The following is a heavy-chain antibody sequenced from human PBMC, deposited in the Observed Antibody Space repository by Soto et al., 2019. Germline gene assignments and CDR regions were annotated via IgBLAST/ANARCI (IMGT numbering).Heavy chain of an antibody. D-gene: IGHD3-16*01. Sequence: GSLRLSCAAAGFTFSDFHMNWVRQAPGKGLEWVGRSRAKSNGYTTEYAASVKGRFTVSGDDSKNTLFLQMNSLNIGDAAVYYCVGESFYRLDYCGHGSLVTVSS. CDR2: SRAKSNGYTT. J-gene: IGHJ4*01. V-gene: IGHV3-72*01. CDR3: VGESFYRLDY. CDR1: GFTFSDFH.